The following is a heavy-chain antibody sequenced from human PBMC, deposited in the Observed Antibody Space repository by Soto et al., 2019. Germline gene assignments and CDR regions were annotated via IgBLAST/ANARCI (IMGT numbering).Heavy chain of an antibody. J-gene: IGHJ6*04. CDR1: GFPFSSYW. Sequence: HPGGSLRLSCAASGFPFSSYWMSWVRQAPGKGLEWVANIKEDGSEKYYVDSVKGRFTISRDNAKNSLYLQMNSLRAEDTAVYYCTRKPPDVWGKGTTVTVSS. CDR2: IKEDGSEK. CDR3: TRKPPDV. V-gene: IGHV3-7*01.